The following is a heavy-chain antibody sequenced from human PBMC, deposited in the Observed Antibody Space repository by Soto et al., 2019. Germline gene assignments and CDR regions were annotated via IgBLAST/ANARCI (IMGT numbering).Heavy chain of an antibody. V-gene: IGHV4-30-2*01. J-gene: IGHJ4*02. CDR1: GGSISSGGYS. D-gene: IGHD6-6*01. CDR3: ARGPGYSSSSRTPFDY. Sequence: QLQLQESGSGLVKPSQTLSLTCAVSGGSISSGGYSWSWIRQPPGKGLEWIGYIYHSGSTYYNPSLKSRVTISVDRSKNQFSLKLSSVTAADTAVYYCARGPGYSSSSRTPFDYWGQGTLVTVSS. CDR2: IYHSGST.